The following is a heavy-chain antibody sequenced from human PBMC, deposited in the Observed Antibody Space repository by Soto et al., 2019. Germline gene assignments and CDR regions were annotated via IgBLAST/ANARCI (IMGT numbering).Heavy chain of an antibody. J-gene: IGHJ5*02. CDR2: ISSGGVYI. CDR3: TRDQGGSYDSWFDP. CDR1: FTFSMYS. V-gene: IGHV3-21*02. Sequence: EVQIVESGGGLVQPGGSLRLSCNFTFSMYSMDWVRQAPGKGLEWVASISSGGVYIKYADSVKGRFTISRDNAKNSVSLQMNSLRVDDTALYFCTRDQGGSYDSWFDPWGQGTLVTVPS. D-gene: IGHD1-26*01.